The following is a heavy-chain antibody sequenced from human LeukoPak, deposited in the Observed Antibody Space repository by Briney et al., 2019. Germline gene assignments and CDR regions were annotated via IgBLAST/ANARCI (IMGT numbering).Heavy chain of an antibody. CDR2: ISYDGSNK. CDR3: ARDFDILDV. J-gene: IGHJ6*02. Sequence: GGSLRLSCAASGFTFSSYAMHWVRQAPGKGLEWVAVISYDGSNKYYADSVKGRFTISRDNSKSTLCLQMNSLRAEDTAVYYCARDFDILDVWGQGTTVTVSS. CDR1: GFTFSSYA. V-gene: IGHV3-30*04. D-gene: IGHD2-21*01.